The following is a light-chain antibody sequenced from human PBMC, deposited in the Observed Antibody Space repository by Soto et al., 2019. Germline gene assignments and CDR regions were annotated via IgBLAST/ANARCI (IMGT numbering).Light chain of an antibody. CDR2: EVN. CDR3: AGWDGDLRGFV. V-gene: IGLV2-8*01. CDR1: SSDIGGYNS. J-gene: IGLJ1*01. Sequence: QSALTQPPSASGSPGQSVTISCTGTSSDIGGYNSVSWYQQHPGKAPRLMIYEVNKRPSGVPDRFSGSKSGTSASLAISGLQSEDEADYFCAGWDGDLRGFVFGTGTKLTVL.